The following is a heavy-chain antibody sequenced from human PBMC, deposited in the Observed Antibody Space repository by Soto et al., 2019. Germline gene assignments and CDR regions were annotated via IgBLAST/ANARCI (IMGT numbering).Heavy chain of an antibody. V-gene: IGHV1-69*18. D-gene: IGHD5-18*01. CDR3: ARGIQWGGYVYGLFYYFED. CDR1: GGTFSSHA. CDR2: FIPMVGTG. Sequence: QVQLVQSGAEVKTPGSSVKVSCKASGGTFSSHAVSWVRQAPGLGLEWMGSFIPMVGTGNYAQNFQGRVTITADEFTSTAYMELSSLTSEDTAVYYCARGIQWGGYVYGLFYYFEDWGQGTLVIVSS. J-gene: IGHJ4*02.